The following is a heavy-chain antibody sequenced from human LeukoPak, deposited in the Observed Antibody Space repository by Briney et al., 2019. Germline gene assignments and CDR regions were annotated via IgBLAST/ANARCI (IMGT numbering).Heavy chain of an antibody. CDR1: GLTVSSNY. V-gene: IGHV3-53*01. J-gene: IGHJ4*02. CDR3: ARTFLSGDGYKVGYFDY. CDR2: IYSSGST. D-gene: IGHD5-24*01. Sequence: GGSLRLSCAAPGLTVSSNYMSWVRQAPGKGLEWVSLIYSSGSTYYADSVKGRFTISRDNSKNTLSLQMNSLRAEDTAVYYCARTFLSGDGYKVGYFDYWGQGTLVTVSS.